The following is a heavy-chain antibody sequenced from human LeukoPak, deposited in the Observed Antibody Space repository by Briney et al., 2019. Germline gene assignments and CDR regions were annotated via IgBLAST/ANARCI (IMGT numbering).Heavy chain of an antibody. J-gene: IGHJ4*02. V-gene: IGHV3-30*18. D-gene: IGHD3-22*01. CDR2: TSFDGSYK. Sequence: GGSLRLSCAASGFTFSSYGMHWVRQAPGNGPEWVAMTSFDGSYKNYADSVKGRFTISRDNSKNRLYLQMNSLRAEDTAVYYCAKEFSGYLASFEYWGQGTPVTVSS. CDR3: AKEFSGYLASFEY. CDR1: GFTFSSYG.